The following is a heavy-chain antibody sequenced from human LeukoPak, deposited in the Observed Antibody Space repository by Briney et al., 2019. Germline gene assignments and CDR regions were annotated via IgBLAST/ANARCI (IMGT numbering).Heavy chain of an antibody. D-gene: IGHD3-16*01. CDR3: TKGYYEPFDV. V-gene: IGHV4-59*01. CDR1: SGFSTHYY. Sequence: SETLSLTCTVSSGFSTHYYWNWIRQPPGKGLEWIGCVSDTGRTTYNPSLKSRLTISVDTPKRQFSLTLTSLTAADTAVYYCTKGYYEPFDVWGQGILVTVSS. J-gene: IGHJ4*02. CDR2: VSDTGRT.